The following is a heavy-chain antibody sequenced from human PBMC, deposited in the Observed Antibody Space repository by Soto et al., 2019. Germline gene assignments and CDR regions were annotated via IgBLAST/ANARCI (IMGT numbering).Heavy chain of an antibody. CDR2: IYYSGST. J-gene: IGHJ4*02. Sequence: QVQLQESGPGLVKPSQTLSLTCTVSGGSISSGDYYWSWIRQPPGKGLEWIGYIYYSGSTYYNPSLKGRITISVDTSKNQFSLKLSSVTAADTAVYYCARAFDILTRYYFDYWGQGTLVTVSS. V-gene: IGHV4-30-4*01. D-gene: IGHD3-9*01. CDR1: GGSISSGDYY. CDR3: ARAFDILTRYYFDY.